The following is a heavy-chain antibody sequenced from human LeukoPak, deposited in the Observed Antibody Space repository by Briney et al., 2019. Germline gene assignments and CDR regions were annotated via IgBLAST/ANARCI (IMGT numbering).Heavy chain of an antibody. J-gene: IGHJ4*02. CDR2: IYYSGST. D-gene: IGHD3-10*01. Sequence: SETPSLTCTVSGGSISSYYWSWIRQPPGKGLEWIGYIYYSGSTNYNPSLKSRVTISVDTSKNQFSLRLSSVTAADTAVYYCAREGTIPHWGQGTLVTVSS. V-gene: IGHV4-59*01. CDR1: GGSISSYY. CDR3: AREGTIPH.